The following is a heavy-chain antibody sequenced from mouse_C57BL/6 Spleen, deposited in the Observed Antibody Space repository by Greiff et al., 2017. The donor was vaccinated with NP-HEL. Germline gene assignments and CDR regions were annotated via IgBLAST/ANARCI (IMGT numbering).Heavy chain of an antibody. D-gene: IGHD1-1*01. CDR1: GYTFTSYW. J-gene: IGHJ2*01. Sequence: VQLQQPGAELVRPGSSVKLSCKASGYTFTSYWMHWVKQRPIQGLEWIGNIDPSDSETPYNQKFKDKATLTVDKSSSTAYMQLSSLTSGDSAVYYCARLEITTVVDYWGKGTTLTVSS. CDR3: ARLEITTVVDY. V-gene: IGHV1-52*01. CDR2: IDPSDSET.